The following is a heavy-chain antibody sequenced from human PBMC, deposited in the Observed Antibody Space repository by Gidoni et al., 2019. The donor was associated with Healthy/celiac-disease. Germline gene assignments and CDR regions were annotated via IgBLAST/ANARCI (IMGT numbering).Heavy chain of an antibody. V-gene: IGHV3-30-3*01. Sequence: QVQLVESGGGVVQPGRSLRLSCAASGFTFSSYAMHWVRQGPGKGLEWVAVISDDGSNKYYADSVKGRFTITRDNSKNTLYLQMNSLRAEDTAVYYCARDRATVTIFGVVIEWLFGYFDYWGQGTLVTVSS. J-gene: IGHJ4*02. CDR2: ISDDGSNK. D-gene: IGHD3-3*01. CDR1: GFTFSSYA. CDR3: ARDRATVTIFGVVIEWLFGYFDY.